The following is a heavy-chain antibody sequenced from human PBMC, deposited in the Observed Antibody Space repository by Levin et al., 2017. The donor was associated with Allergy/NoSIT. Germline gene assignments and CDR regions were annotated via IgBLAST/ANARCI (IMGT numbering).Heavy chain of an antibody. CDR2: IYPGDSDT. V-gene: IGHV5-51*01. D-gene: IGHD2-8*01. Sequence: GESLKISCKGSGYSFTSYWIGWVRQMPGKGLEWMGIIYPGDSDTRYSPSFQGQVTISADKSISTAYLQWSSLKASDTAMYYCARFTEYCTNGVCRYFDYWGQGTLVTVSS. J-gene: IGHJ4*02. CDR1: GYSFTSYW. CDR3: ARFTEYCTNGVCRYFDY.